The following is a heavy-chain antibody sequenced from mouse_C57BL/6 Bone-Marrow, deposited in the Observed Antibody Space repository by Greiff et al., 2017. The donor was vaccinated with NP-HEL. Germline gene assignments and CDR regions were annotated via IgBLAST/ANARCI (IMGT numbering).Heavy chain of an antibody. CDR2: IWSGGST. D-gene: IGHD1-1*01. CDR3: AKEDYGSSHWYFDV. J-gene: IGHJ1*03. CDR1: GFSLTSYG. V-gene: IGHV2-5*01. Sequence: VKLQESGPGLVQPSQSLSITCTVSGFSLTSYGVHWVRQSPGKGLEWLGVIWSGGSTDYNAAFMSSLSITKDNSKSQGFFKMNSLQGDDTAIYDCAKEDYGSSHWYFDVWGTGTTVTVSS.